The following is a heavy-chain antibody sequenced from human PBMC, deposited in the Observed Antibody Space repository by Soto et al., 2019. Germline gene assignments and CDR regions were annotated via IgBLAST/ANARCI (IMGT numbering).Heavy chain of an antibody. CDR3: PKLSASASNRFDP. CDR2: IYYSGST. V-gene: IGHV4-59*01. CDR1: GGSISNFY. D-gene: IGHD3-16*02. J-gene: IGHJ5*02. Sequence: LSLTCTVSGGSISNFYWSWIRQPPVNGLEWVGYIYYSGSTNYNPSLKSRVTISVDTSKNQFSLKLNSVTAADTAMYYCPKLSASASNRFDPWGQGTWSPSPQ.